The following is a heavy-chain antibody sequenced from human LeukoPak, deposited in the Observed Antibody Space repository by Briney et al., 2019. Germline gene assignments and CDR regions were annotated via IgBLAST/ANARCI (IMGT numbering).Heavy chain of an antibody. CDR2: IYYSGST. CDR3: ASVEQWLALFDY. V-gene: IGHV4-39*01. D-gene: IGHD6-19*01. Sequence: PSETLSLTCTVSGGSISSSSYYWGWIRQPPGKGLEWIGCIYYSGSTYYNPSLKSRVTISVDTSKNQFSLKLSSVTAADTAVYYCASVEQWLALFDYWGQGTLVTVSS. CDR1: GGSISSSSYY. J-gene: IGHJ4*02.